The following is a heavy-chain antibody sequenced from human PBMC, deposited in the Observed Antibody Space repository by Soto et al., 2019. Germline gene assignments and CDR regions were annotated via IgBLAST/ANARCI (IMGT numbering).Heavy chain of an antibody. CDR1: NDSIRCDNW. CDR3: ARRLFVRGTLGYYDY. CDR2: IFHSGSS. J-gene: IGHJ4*02. Sequence: QVHLQESGPGLVKPSETLSLTCSVSNDSIRCDNWWSWVRQPPGKGLEWIGEIFHSGSSNNNPSLKSRVTLSVDKTKNEFSLKLNSVTAADTAVYYCARRLFVRGTLGYYDYWGQGTLVTVSS. V-gene: IGHV4-4*02. D-gene: IGHD3-10*02.